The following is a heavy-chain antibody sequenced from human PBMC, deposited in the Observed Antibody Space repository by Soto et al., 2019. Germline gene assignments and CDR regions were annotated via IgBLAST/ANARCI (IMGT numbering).Heavy chain of an antibody. D-gene: IGHD3-9*01. CDR1: GFSFSDNY. V-gene: IGHV3-11*05. J-gene: IGHJ4*02. Sequence: QVQLVESGGGLVKPGGSLRLSCAASGFSFSDNYMSWIRQAPGKGLEFVSYIGSSSSYTSYADSVKGRFTISRDNAKNSLYLQMNNLRAEDTAIYYCGKARYLLVDQPLYFESWGQGTLVTVSS. CDR3: GKARYLLVDQPLYFES. CDR2: IGSSSSYT.